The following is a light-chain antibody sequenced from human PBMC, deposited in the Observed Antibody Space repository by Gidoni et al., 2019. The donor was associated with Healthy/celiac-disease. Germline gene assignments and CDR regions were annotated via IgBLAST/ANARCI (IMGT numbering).Light chain of an antibody. CDR3: QVWDSSSDHVV. J-gene: IGLJ2*01. CDR2: DDS. Sequence: SYVLTQPPPVSVAPGQTARITRGGNNIGSKSVHWYQPKPGQAPVLVVYDDSDRPSGTPARFSGSNSGNTATLTISRVEAGDEADYYCQVWDSSSDHVVFGGGTKLTV. V-gene: IGLV3-21*02. CDR1: NIGSKS.